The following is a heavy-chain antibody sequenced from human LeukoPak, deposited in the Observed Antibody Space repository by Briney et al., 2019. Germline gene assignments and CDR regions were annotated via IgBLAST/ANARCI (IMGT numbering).Heavy chain of an antibody. CDR1: GFTFSSYS. J-gene: IGHJ3*02. CDR2: ISSSSSYI. V-gene: IGHV3-21*01. CDR3: ARPFYDSSGYYYVKAFDI. D-gene: IGHD3-22*01. Sequence: PGGSLRLSCAASGFTFSSYSMNWVRQAPGKGLEWVSSISSSSSYIYYADSVKGRFTISRDNAKNSLYLQMNSLRAEDTAVYYCARPFYDSSGYYYVKAFDIGGQGTMVTVSS.